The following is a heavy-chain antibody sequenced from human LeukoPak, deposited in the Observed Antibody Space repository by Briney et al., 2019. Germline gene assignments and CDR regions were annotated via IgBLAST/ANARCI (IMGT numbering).Heavy chain of an antibody. V-gene: IGHV1-2*06. J-gene: IGHJ6*04. Sequence: GASVKVSCKASGYTFTGYYMHWVRQAPGQGLEWMGRINPNSGGTNYAQKFQGRVTMTRDTSISTAYMELSRLRSDDTAVYYCAREFWDCSSTSCSPTSPRVGGLDVWGKGTTVTVSS. CDR2: INPNSGGT. CDR3: AREFWDCSSTSCSPTSPRVGGLDV. CDR1: GYTFTGYY. D-gene: IGHD2-2*01.